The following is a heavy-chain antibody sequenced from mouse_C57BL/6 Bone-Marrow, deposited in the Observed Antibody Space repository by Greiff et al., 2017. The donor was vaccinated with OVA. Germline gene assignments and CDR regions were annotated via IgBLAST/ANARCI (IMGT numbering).Heavy chain of an antibody. D-gene: IGHD2-2*01. CDR2: IDPENGDP. Sequence: VQLQQSGAELVRPGASVKLSCTASGFNIKDDYMHWVKQRPEQGLEWIGWIDPENGDPEYASKFQGKATITADTSSNTADLQLSSLTSEDTAVYYWTTWGYDYAMDYWGQGTSVTVSS. CDR3: TTWGYDYAMDY. V-gene: IGHV14-4*01. J-gene: IGHJ4*01. CDR1: GFNIKDDY.